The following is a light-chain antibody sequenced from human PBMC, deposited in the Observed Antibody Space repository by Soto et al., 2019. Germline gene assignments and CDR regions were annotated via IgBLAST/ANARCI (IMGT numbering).Light chain of an antibody. CDR1: SSDIGGYNY. V-gene: IGLV2-14*03. Sequence: QSALTHPASLSGSPGQSITISCTGTSSDIGGYNYVSWYQQHPGKAPKLIVHDVTNRPSGVSDRFFGSKSGNTASLTISGLQAEDEADYYCSSYRASSTTHYVFGTGTKLTVL. J-gene: IGLJ1*01. CDR2: DVT. CDR3: SSYRASSTTHYV.